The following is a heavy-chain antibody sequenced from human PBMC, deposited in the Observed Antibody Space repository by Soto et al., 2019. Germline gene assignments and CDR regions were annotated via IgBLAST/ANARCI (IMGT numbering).Heavy chain of an antibody. V-gene: IGHV4-4*07. CDR3: ARGKGIAAAGPWWFDP. Sequence: PSETLSLTCTVSGGSISSYYRSWIRQPAGKGLEWIGRIYTSVSTNYNPSLKSRVTMSVDTSKNQFSLKLISVTGADTAVYYCARGKGIAAAGPWWFDPWGQGTMVTVSS. J-gene: IGHJ5*02. D-gene: IGHD6-13*01. CDR2: IYTSVST. CDR1: GGSISSYY.